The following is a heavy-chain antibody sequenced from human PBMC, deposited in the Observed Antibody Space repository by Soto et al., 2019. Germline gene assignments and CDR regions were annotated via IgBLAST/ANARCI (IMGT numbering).Heavy chain of an antibody. Sequence: GASVKVSCKASGGTFSSYAISWVRQAPGQGLEWMGGIIPIFGTANYAQKFQGRVTITADKSTSTAYMELSSLRSEDTAVYYCASSNSSIFGVGEVGYYYGMDVWGQGTTVTVSS. CDR2: IIPIFGTA. D-gene: IGHD3-3*01. CDR1: GGTFSSYA. CDR3: ASSNSSIFGVGEVGYYYGMDV. V-gene: IGHV1-69*06. J-gene: IGHJ6*02.